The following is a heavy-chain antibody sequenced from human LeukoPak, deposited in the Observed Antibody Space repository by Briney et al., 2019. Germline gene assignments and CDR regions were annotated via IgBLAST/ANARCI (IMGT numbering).Heavy chain of an antibody. CDR1: GGXISDYS. CDR3: ASSAYDFRTDAFDI. D-gene: IGHD5-12*01. V-gene: IGHV4-59*01. J-gene: IGHJ3*02. CDR2: IHYSGST. Sequence: SETLSLTCTVSGGXISDYSCTWIRQTPGKGLEWIGYIHYSGSTNYNPSLKSRVTISVDTSKHQFSLRLSSVTAADTAVYYCASSAYDFRTDAFDIWGQGTMVTVSS.